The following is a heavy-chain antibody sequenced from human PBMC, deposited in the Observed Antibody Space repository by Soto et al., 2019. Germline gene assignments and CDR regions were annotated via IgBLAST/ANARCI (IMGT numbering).Heavy chain of an antibody. D-gene: IGHD3-16*01. CDR3: ARDRLMITFGGVGDGRWFAFDI. V-gene: IGHV1-69*12. CDR1: GGTFSSYA. Sequence: QVQLVQSGAEVKKPGSSVKVSCKASGGTFSSYAISWVRQAPGQGLEWMGGIIPIFGTANYAQKFQGRVTITADESTSTAYMELSSLRSEDTAVYYWARDRLMITFGGVGDGRWFAFDIWGQGTMVTVSS. CDR2: IIPIFGTA. J-gene: IGHJ3*02.